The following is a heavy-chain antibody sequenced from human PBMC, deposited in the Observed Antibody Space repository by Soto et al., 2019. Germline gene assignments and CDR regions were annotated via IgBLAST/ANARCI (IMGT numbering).Heavy chain of an antibody. J-gene: IGHJ4*02. D-gene: IGHD4-17*01. CDR2: IHNSGSP. CDR1: EGSSLNRGGF. Sequence: SLTMSVTWCVSEGSSLNRGGFWISIRQSPGKGLEWIGHIHNSGSPYNNPSLKSRVTISADTSKNQFSLKLTSVTAAVTAVYYCARGSTTQKVDSSGQGTLGTGSS. CDR3: ARGSTTQKVDS. V-gene: IGHV4-30-4*01.